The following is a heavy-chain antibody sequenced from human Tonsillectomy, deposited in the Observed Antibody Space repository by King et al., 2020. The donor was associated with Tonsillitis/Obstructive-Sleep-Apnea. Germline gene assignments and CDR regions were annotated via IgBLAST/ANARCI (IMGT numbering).Heavy chain of an antibody. D-gene: IGHD2-15*01. CDR2: IDHVGST. Sequence: VQLQQWGAGLLKPSETLSLTCAVYGGSFSGHYWNWIRQPPGKGLEWIGEIDHVGSTNYNPSLKSRVTMSVDTSKTQFSLKLSSVTAADTAVYYCAREFDSLDYWGQGTLVTVSS. CDR3: AREFDSLDY. CDR1: GGSFSGHY. J-gene: IGHJ4*02. V-gene: IGHV4-34*01.